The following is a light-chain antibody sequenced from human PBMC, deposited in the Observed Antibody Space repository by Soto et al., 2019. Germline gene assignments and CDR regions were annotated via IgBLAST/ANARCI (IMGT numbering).Light chain of an antibody. V-gene: IGKV3-15*01. CDR1: QSVSSN. J-gene: IGKJ1*01. CDR2: DAS. Sequence: EIVMTQSPATLSVSPGERATLSCRASQSVSSNLAWYQQKPGQAPRLLIYDASTRATGIPARFSGSGSGTEFTLTISSLQSEDVAVYYCQHHNTWLWTFGQGTKVEIK. CDR3: QHHNTWLWT.